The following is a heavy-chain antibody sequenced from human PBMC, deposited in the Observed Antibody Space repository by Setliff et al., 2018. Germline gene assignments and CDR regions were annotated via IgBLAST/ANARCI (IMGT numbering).Heavy chain of an antibody. CDR3: VRQDILTGYYAFDY. CDR2: VFTATDDT. CDR1: GYSFTKYF. D-gene: IGHD3-9*01. Sequence: ASVKVSCKTSGYSFTKYFLHWVRQAPGQGLEWMGRVFTATDDTQFRTEFQGRVSVTRDTSMSTTHMELSGLRSDDTAVYHCVRQDILTGYYAFDYWGQGTLVTVSS. J-gene: IGHJ4*02. V-gene: IGHV1-2*06.